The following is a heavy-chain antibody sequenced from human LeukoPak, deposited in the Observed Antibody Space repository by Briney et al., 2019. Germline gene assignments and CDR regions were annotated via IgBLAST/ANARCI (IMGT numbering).Heavy chain of an antibody. CDR2: ISWNSGSI. D-gene: IGHD7-27*01. J-gene: IGHJ3*02. Sequence: GGSLRPSCAASGFTFDDYAMHWVRQAPGKGLEWVSGISWNSGSIGYADSVKGRFTISRDNAKNSLYLQMNSLRAEDMALYYCAKANWGLEDAFDIWGQGTMVTVSS. CDR1: GFTFDDYA. V-gene: IGHV3-9*03. CDR3: AKANWGLEDAFDI.